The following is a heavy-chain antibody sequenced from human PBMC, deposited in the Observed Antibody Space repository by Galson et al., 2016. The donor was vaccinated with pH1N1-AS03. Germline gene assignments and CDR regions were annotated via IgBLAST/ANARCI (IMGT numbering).Heavy chain of an antibody. V-gene: IGHV1-69*04. J-gene: IGHJ3*02. CDR2: IIPSLDVP. D-gene: IGHD1-14*01. CDR3: ARGSTITGTTEDDALDI. Sequence: SVKVSCKASGGTFSSYVINWVRQAPGHGLEWMGRIIPSLDVPNYAQTFQGRVTITADKSTRPAYMKLSSLGSEDTAVYYCARGSTITGTTEDDALDIWGQGTMVIVSS. CDR1: GGTFSSYV.